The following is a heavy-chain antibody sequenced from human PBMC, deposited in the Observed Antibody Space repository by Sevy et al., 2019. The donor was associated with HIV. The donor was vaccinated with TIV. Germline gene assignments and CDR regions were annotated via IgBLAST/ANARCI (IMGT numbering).Heavy chain of an antibody. CDR2: IWYDGNYK. CDR1: GFTFSIYG. D-gene: IGHD5-18*01. Sequence: GGSLRLSCAASGFTFSIYGMHWVRQAPGKGLEWVALIWYDGNYKYYADSVKGRFTISRDNSRSTLYLEMNSLRAEDTAVYYCAAAAPVDPAMVGNFDHWGQGALVTVSS. V-gene: IGHV3-33*01. J-gene: IGHJ4*02. CDR3: AAAAPVDPAMVGNFDH.